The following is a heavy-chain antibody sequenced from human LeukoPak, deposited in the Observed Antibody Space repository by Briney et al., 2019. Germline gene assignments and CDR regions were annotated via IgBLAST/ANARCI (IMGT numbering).Heavy chain of an antibody. Sequence: PGGSLRLSCAASGLTVTTYWMHWVRQAPGKGLVWVSRINSDGTITSYTDSVKGRFTISRDNAKNTLFLQMNGLRAEDTAVYYCARESRGSFHAFDPWGQGTLVTVSS. CDR1: GLTVTTYW. CDR3: ARESRGSFHAFDP. CDR2: INSDGTIT. J-gene: IGHJ5*02. D-gene: IGHD1-26*01. V-gene: IGHV3-74*01.